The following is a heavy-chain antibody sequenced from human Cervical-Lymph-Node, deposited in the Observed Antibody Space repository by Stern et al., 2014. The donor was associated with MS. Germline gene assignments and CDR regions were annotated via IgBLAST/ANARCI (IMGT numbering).Heavy chain of an antibody. J-gene: IGHJ4*02. D-gene: IGHD4-17*01. CDR1: GGSISSSNW. Sequence: QLQLQESGPGLVKPAGTLSLTCAVSGGSISSSNWWSWVRQPPRKGLEGIGEIYHSGSTKYKPSLKSRDTISVDKSKTQLSLTLSSVTAADTAVYYCARNDYGLDYWGQGTLVTVSS. CDR2: IYHSGST. CDR3: ARNDYGLDY. V-gene: IGHV4-4*02.